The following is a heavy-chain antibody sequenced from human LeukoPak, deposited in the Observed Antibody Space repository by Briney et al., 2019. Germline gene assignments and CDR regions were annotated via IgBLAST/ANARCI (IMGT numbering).Heavy chain of an antibody. J-gene: IGHJ5*02. D-gene: IGHD6-13*01. CDR2: IYYSGST. CDR1: GGSISSYY. CDR3: ARLRRIAAAGNNWFDP. V-gene: IGHV4-59*08. Sequence: SETLSLTCTVSGGSISSYYCSWIRQPPGKGLEWIGYIYYSGSTNYNPSLKSRVTISVDTSKNQFSLKLSSVTAADTAVYYCARLRRIAAAGNNWFDPWGQGTLVTVSS.